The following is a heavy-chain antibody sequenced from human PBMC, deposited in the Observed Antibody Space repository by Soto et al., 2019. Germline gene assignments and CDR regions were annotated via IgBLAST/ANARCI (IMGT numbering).Heavy chain of an antibody. CDR2: TYYRSKWYN. CDR1: GDSVSSNSAA. Sequence: PSQTLSLTCAISGDSVSSNSAAWNWIRQSPSRGLEWLGRTYYRSKWYNDYAVSVKSRITINLDTSRNQFSLQLNSVTPEDTAVYYCARAAPRYCSGGSCYSGRDYWGQGTLVTVSS. CDR3: ARAAPRYCSGGSCYSGRDY. V-gene: IGHV6-1*01. D-gene: IGHD2-15*01. J-gene: IGHJ4*02.